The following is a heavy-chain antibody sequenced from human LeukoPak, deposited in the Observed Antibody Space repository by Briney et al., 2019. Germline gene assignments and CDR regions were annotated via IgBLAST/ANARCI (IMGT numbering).Heavy chain of an antibody. D-gene: IGHD5-24*01. CDR2: AYYTGST. J-gene: IGHJ4*02. CDR3: ARGAMATTPFFDY. Sequence: PSETLSLTCPVSGGSISNYYYWTWIRQPPGKGLEWIGYAYYTGSTNFNPSLKSRVTMSLDTSRNRFPLKLTSLTAADTAVYYCARGAMATTPFFDYWGQGTLVTVSS. V-gene: IGHV4-59*01. CDR1: GGSISNYY.